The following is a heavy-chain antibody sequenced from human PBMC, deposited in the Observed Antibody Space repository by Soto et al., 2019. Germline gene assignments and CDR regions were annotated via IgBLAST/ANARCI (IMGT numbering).Heavy chain of an antibody. V-gene: IGHV4-31*03. CDR2: IYYSGST. CDR3: ARGPPRGGYCSGGSCYLFPFWFDP. J-gene: IGHJ5*02. CDR1: GGSISSGGYY. Sequence: QVQLQESGPGLVKPSQTLSLTCTVSGGSISSGGYYWSWIRQHPGKGLEWIGYIYYSGSTYYNPSLQSRVTISVDTSKNQFSLKLSSVTAADTAVYYCARGPPRGGYCSGGSCYLFPFWFDPWGQGTLVTVSS. D-gene: IGHD2-15*01.